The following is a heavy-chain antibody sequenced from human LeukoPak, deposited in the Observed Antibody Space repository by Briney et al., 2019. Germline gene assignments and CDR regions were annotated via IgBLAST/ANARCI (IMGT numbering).Heavy chain of an antibody. D-gene: IGHD5-24*01. CDR1: GFTFSSYG. CDR2: ISGSGGST. Sequence: GGTLRLSCAASGFTFSSYGMSWVRQAPGKGLEWVSAISGSGGSTYYADSVKGRFTISRDNSKNTLYLQMNSLRPEDTAVYYCAKDDAWLQFGDWGRGTLVAVSS. J-gene: IGHJ4*02. V-gene: IGHV3-23*01. CDR3: AKDDAWLQFGD.